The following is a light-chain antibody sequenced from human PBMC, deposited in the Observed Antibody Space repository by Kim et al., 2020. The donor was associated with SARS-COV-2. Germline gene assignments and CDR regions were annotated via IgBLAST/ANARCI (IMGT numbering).Light chain of an antibody. Sequence: SPGDRATLSCRASQSVGSYFAWYQQRPGQPPRLLIYDASVRATGVPARFRGSGYGTDFTLTIDSLELEDFVLYYCHHRSDWPRGAFGQGTRLEIK. J-gene: IGKJ5*01. CDR2: DAS. V-gene: IGKV3-11*01. CDR3: HHRSDWPRGA. CDR1: QSVGSY.